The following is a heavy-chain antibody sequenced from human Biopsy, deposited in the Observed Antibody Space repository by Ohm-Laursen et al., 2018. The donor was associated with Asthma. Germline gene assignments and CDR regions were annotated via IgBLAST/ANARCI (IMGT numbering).Heavy chain of an antibody. V-gene: IGHV3-30*03. CDR3: VRWRSGYPDHYSDF. CDR1: GFTFRNFG. D-gene: IGHD2-21*01. J-gene: IGHJ4*02. Sequence: SLRLSCSAAGFTFRNFGMHWVRQAPGKGLEWVALISSDVREWYADSVEGRFTISRDNSKNTLDLQMNSLRGDDTAVYYCVRWRSGYPDHYSDFWGLGTLVTVSS. CDR2: ISSDVRE.